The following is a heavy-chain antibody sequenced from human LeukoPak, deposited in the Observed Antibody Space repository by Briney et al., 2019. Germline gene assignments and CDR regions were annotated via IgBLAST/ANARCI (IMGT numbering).Heavy chain of an antibody. D-gene: IGHD1-14*01. J-gene: IGHJ4*02. Sequence: GASVKVSCKASRYTFTGYVIHWVRLAPGQGLERMGWINPDSGGTNYAQKLQGRVTMTKDTSISTAYMELSRLGSDDTAVYYCARRYSPTGPFDYWGPGTLVTVSS. CDR3: ARRYSPTGPFDY. CDR1: RYTFTGYV. CDR2: INPDSGGT. V-gene: IGHV1-2*02.